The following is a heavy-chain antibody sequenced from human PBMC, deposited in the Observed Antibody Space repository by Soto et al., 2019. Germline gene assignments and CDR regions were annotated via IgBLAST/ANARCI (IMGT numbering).Heavy chain of an antibody. CDR3: AKLWGYYFES. CDR2: IWYDGSNK. J-gene: IGHJ4*02. Sequence: PGGSLRLSCAASGFTFSSYGMHWVRQAPGKGLEWVAVIWYDGSNKYYADSVKGRFTISRDNSKNTLYLQMNSLRAEDTAVYYCAKLWGYYFESWGPGTLVTVSS. CDR1: GFTFSSYG. V-gene: IGHV3-33*06. D-gene: IGHD2-21*01.